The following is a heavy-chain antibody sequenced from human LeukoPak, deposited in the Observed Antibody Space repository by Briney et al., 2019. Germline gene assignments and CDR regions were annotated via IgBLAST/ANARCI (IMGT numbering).Heavy chain of an antibody. J-gene: IGHJ3*02. CDR2: ISAYNGNT. CDR3: ARYSSGWDAFDI. CDR1: GYTFTNYA. D-gene: IGHD6-19*01. V-gene: IGHV1-18*01. Sequence: GASVKVSCKASGYTFTNYAMVWLRQAPEQGLEWMGWISAYNGNTNYAQKLQGRVTMTTDTSTSTAYMELRSLRSDDTAVYYCARYSSGWDAFDIWGQGTMVTVSS.